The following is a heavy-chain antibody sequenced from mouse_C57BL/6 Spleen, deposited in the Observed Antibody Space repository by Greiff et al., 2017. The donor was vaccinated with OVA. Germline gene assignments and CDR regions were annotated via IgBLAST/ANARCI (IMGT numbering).Heavy chain of an antibody. J-gene: IGHJ3*01. Sequence: EVQVVESGEGLVKPGGSLKLSCAASGFTFSSYAMSWVRQTPEKRLEWVAYISSGGDYIYYADTVKGRFTISRDNARNTLYLQMSSLKSEDTAMYYCTRDPSHYYGSAGWFAYWGQGTLVTVSA. V-gene: IGHV5-9-1*02. CDR2: ISSGGDYI. CDR1: GFTFSSYA. D-gene: IGHD1-1*01. CDR3: TRDPSHYYGSAGWFAY.